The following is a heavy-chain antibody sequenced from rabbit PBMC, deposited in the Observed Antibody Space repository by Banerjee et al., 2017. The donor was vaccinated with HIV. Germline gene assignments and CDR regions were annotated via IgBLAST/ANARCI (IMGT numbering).Heavy chain of an antibody. V-gene: IGHV1S40*01. CDR2: IYAGSVGST. CDR3: ARAEIFYIVGYAGAADYVNYFNL. Sequence: QSLEESGGDLVKPGASLTLTCTASGFSFSSSYWICWVRQAPGKGLEWIACIYAGSVGSTYYASWAKGRFTISKTSSTTVTLQMTSLTAADTATYFCARAEIFYIVGYAGAADYVNYFNLWGPGTLVT. CDR1: GFSFSSSYW. J-gene: IGHJ4*01. D-gene: IGHD4-2*01.